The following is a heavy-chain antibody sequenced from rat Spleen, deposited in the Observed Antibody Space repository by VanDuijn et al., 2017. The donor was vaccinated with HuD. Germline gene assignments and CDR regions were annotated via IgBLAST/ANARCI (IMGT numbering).Heavy chain of an antibody. J-gene: IGHJ2*01. CDR2: ISSSSGT. V-gene: IGHV5-62*01. Sequence: AVQLVESGGGLVQPGKSLKLSCSASGFTFSSYGMHWIRQAPGKGLDWVAYISSSSGTVYADAVKERFTISRDNAKNTLYLQLNSLKSEDTAIYYCARERLYYFDYWGQGVMVTVSS. CDR1: GFTFSSYG. CDR3: ARERLYYFDY.